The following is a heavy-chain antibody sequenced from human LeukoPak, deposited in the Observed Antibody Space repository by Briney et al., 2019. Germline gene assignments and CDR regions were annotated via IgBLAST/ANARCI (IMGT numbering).Heavy chain of an antibody. Sequence: SETLSLTCTVSGGSINSYYWSWIRQPPGKGLEWIGYIYYSGSTNYNPSLKSRVTISVDTSKNQFSLKLSSVTAADTAVYYCARRVRAAFDYWGQGTLVTVSS. J-gene: IGHJ4*02. CDR3: ARRVRAAFDY. D-gene: IGHD6-25*01. V-gene: IGHV4-59*08. CDR1: GGSINSYY. CDR2: IYYSGST.